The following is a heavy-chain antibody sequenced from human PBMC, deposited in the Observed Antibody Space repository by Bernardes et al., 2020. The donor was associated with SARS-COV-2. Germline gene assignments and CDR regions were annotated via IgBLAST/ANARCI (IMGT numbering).Heavy chain of an antibody. CDR1: GFTFRSYA. J-gene: IGHJ4*02. CDR3: AKDGDFYYYDGTGYYQTAYYFDY. Sequence: GGSLRLSCAASGFTFRSYAMHWVRQAPGKGLEWVAVISYDGSNKYYADSVKGRFTISRDNSKNTLYLQMNSLRAEDTAVYYCAKDGDFYYYDGTGYYQTAYYFDYWGQGTLVTVSP. CDR2: ISYDGSNK. D-gene: IGHD3-22*01. V-gene: IGHV3-30*18.